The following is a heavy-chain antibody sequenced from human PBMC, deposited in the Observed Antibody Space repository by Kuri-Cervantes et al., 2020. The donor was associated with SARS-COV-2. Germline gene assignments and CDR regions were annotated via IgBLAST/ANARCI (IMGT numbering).Heavy chain of an antibody. CDR2: IIPIFGTA. V-gene: IGHV1-69*05. Sequence: SVKVSCKASGGTFSSYAISWVRQAPGQGLEWMGGIIPIFGTANYAQKFQGRATITTDESTSTAYMELSSLRSEDTAVYYCARDRWVVVVTGKRGIGAFDIWGQGTMVTVSS. J-gene: IGHJ3*02. CDR3: ARDRWVVVVTGKRGIGAFDI. D-gene: IGHD2-21*02. CDR1: GGTFSSYA.